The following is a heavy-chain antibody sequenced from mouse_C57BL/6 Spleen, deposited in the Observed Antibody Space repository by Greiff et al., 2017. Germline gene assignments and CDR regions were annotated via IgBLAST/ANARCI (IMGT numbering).Heavy chain of an antibody. CDR2: IDPSDSYT. CDR3: AYDYDAGFAY. D-gene: IGHD2-4*01. Sequence: VQLQQPGAELVMPGASVKLSCKASGYTFTSYWMHWVKQRPGQGLEWIGEIDPSDSYTNYNQKFKGKSTLTVDKSSSTAYMQLSSLTSEDSAVYYCAYDYDAGFAYWGQGTLVTVSA. J-gene: IGHJ3*01. CDR1: GYTFTSYW. V-gene: IGHV1-69*01.